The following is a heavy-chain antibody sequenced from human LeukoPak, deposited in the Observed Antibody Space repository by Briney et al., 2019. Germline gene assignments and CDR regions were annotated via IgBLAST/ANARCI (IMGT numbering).Heavy chain of an antibody. CDR1: GFTFDDYA. CDR3: ARDLGSVAAASNYFDY. J-gene: IGHJ4*02. Sequence: PGRSLRLSCAASGFTFDDYAMHWVRQAPGKGLEWVSGISWNSGSIGYADSVKGRFTISRDNAKNSLYLQMNSLRAEDTAVYYCARDLGSVAAASNYFDYWGQGTLVTVSS. V-gene: IGHV3-9*01. D-gene: IGHD6-13*01. CDR2: ISWNSGSI.